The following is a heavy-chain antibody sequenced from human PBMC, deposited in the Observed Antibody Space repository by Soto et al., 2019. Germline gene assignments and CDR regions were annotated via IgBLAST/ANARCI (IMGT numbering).Heavy chain of an antibody. Sequence: GASVKVSCKASGYTFTSYGISWVRQAPGQGLEWMGWISAYNGNTNYAQKLQGRVTMTTDTSTSTAYMELRSLRSDDTAVYYCATGGIPGYSSGWPYAEYFQQWGQGSLVTVSS. D-gene: IGHD6-19*01. CDR2: ISAYNGNT. V-gene: IGHV1-18*01. CDR1: GYTFTSYG. J-gene: IGHJ1*01. CDR3: ATGGIPGYSSGWPYAEYFQQ.